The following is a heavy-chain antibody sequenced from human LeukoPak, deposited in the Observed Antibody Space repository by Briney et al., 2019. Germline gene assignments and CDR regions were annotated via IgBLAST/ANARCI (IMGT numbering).Heavy chain of an antibody. CDR3: ARNSGYDYVDY. V-gene: IGHV4-31*03. J-gene: IGHJ4*02. Sequence: PSQTLSLTRTVSGGSISSGGYYWSWIRQHPGKGLEWIGYIYYSGSTYYNPSLKSRVTISVDTSKNQFSLKLSPVTAADTAVYYCARNSGYDYVDYWGQGTLVTVSS. D-gene: IGHD5-12*01. CDR2: IYYSGST. CDR1: GGSISSGGYY.